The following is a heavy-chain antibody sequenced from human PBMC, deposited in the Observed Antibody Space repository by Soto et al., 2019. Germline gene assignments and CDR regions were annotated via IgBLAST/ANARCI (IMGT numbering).Heavy chain of an antibody. J-gene: IGHJ6*02. CDR3: AKSPPGGDYASYYYGMDV. CDR2: ISGSGGST. V-gene: IGHV3-23*01. D-gene: IGHD4-17*01. CDR1: GFTFSSYA. Sequence: EVQLLESGGGLVQPGGSLRLSCAASGFTFSSYAMSWVRQAPGKGLEWVSAISGSGGSTYYADSVKGRFTISRDNSKNTLYLQMNSLRAEDTAVYYCAKSPPGGDYASYYYGMDVWGQGTTVTVSS.